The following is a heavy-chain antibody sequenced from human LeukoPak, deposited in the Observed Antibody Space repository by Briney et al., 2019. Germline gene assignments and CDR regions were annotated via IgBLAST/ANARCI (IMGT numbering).Heavy chain of an antibody. D-gene: IGHD3-10*01. Sequence: PGGSLRLSCAASGFSFSMYSMSWIRQAPGKGLEWVSVISDNGAVTFYGDSVKGRFTISRDNSKNTLYLQMNSLRAEDTAVYYCAKDLAKITMVRGVKPLFDYWGQGTLVTVSS. CDR2: ISDNGAVT. J-gene: IGHJ4*02. CDR3: AKDLAKITMVRGVKPLFDY. V-gene: IGHV3-23*01. CDR1: GFSFSMYS.